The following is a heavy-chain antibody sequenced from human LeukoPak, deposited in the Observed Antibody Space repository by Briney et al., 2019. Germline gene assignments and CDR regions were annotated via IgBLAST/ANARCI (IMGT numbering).Heavy chain of an antibody. CDR2: ISAYNGNT. J-gene: IGHJ4*02. D-gene: IGHD3-9*01. Sequence: ASVKVSCKASGYTFTSYGISWVRQAPGQGPEWMGWISAYNGNTNYAQKLQGRVTMTTDTSTSTAYMELRSLRSDDTAVYYCAREGYYDILTGYYIHYYFDYWGQGTLVTVSS. CDR3: AREGYYDILTGYYIHYYFDY. V-gene: IGHV1-18*01. CDR1: GYTFTSYG.